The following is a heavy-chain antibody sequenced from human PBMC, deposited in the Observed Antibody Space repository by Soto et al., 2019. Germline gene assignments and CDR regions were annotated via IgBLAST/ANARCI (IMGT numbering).Heavy chain of an antibody. CDR3: ARDQGRATADGPLGNGLDV. J-gene: IGHJ6*01. D-gene: IGHD6-13*01. CDR1: GFSSSDYG. Sequence: QVHLVESGGGVVQPGTSLRLSCAASGFSSSDYGMLWGRQAPGKGLEWLTTIWFDASHEYYADSVKGRFTISRDNSNTTLYLQLNSLTADDTAVYFCARDQGRATADGPLGNGLDVWGEGTAVTVSS. V-gene: IGHV3-33*01. CDR2: IWFDASHE.